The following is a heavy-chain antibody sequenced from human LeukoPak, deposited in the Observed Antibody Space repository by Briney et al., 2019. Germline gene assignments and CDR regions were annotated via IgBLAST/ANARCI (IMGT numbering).Heavy chain of an antibody. CDR2: IYYSGST. V-gene: IGHV4-59*01. CDR1: GGSISSYY. Sequence: KPSETLSLTCTVSGGSISSYYWSWIRQPPGKGLEWIGYIYYSGSTNYNPSLKSRVTISVDTSKNQFSLKLSPVTAADTAVYYSARLQGYSYDFDPWGQGTLVTVSS. CDR3: ARLQGYSYDFDP. D-gene: IGHD5-18*01. J-gene: IGHJ5*02.